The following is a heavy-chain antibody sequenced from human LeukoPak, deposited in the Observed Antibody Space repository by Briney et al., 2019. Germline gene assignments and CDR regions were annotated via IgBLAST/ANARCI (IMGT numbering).Heavy chain of an antibody. CDR1: GFSLSTSGMC. V-gene: IGHV2-70*11. J-gene: IGHJ3*02. CDR2: IDWDDDK. CDR3: ARIRYYYDSSGYYSDI. Sequence: SGPALVKPTQTLTLTCTFSGFSLSTSGMCVSWIRQPPVKALEWLARIDWDDDKYYSTSLKTRLTISKDTSKNQVVLRMTSMDPVDTATYYCARIRYYYDSSGYYSDIWGQGTMVTVSS. D-gene: IGHD3-22*01.